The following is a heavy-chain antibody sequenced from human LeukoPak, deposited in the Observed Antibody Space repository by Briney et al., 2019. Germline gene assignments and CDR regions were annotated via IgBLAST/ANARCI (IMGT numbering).Heavy chain of an antibody. J-gene: IGHJ3*02. CDR1: GYTFTGYY. V-gene: IGHV1-2*02. Sequence: GASVKVSCKASGYTFTGYYMHWVRQPPGQGLEWMGWINPNSGGTIYAQKFQGRVTMARDTSISTAYMELSRLRSDDTAVYYCARVDPAASYAFDIWGQGTMVTVSS. CDR2: INPNSGGT. CDR3: ARVDPAASYAFDI. D-gene: IGHD2-2*01.